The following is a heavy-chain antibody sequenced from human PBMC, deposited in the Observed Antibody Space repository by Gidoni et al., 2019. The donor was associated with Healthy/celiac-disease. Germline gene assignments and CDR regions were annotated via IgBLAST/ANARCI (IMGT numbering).Heavy chain of an antibody. Sequence: EVQLLESGGGLVQPGGSLRLSCAASGFTFSSYAMSWVRQAPGKGLEWVSAISGSGGSTYYADSVKGRFTISRDNSKNTRYLQMNSLRAEDTAVYYCAKWNYDFWSGYYRVSALFDYWGQGTLVTVSS. V-gene: IGHV3-23*01. CDR3: AKWNYDFWSGYYRVSALFDY. CDR2: ISGSGGST. CDR1: GFTFSSYA. D-gene: IGHD3-3*01. J-gene: IGHJ4*02.